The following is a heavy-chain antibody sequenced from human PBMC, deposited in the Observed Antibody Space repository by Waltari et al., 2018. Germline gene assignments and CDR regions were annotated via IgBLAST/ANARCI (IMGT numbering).Heavy chain of an antibody. J-gene: IGHJ4*02. Sequence: EVQLLESGGGLVQPGGSLRLSCAASGFTFSSYAMSWVRQAPGKGLEWVSAISGSGGSTYYADSVKGRFTISRDNSKNTLYLQMNSLRAEDTAGYYCAKDLLRFGERGGSDYWGQGTLVTVSS. CDR3: AKDLLRFGERGGSDY. V-gene: IGHV3-23*01. D-gene: IGHD3-10*01. CDR2: ISGSGGST. CDR1: GFTFSSYA.